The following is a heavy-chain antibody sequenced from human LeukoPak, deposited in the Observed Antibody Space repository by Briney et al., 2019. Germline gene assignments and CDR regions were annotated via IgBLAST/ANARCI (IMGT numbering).Heavy chain of an antibody. CDR3: AKVSWANYFEY. CDR2: ISGSGGNT. Sequence: GGSLRLSCAASGFSFSSYAMSWVRQAPGKGLEWVSAISGSGGNTYYADSVRGRFTISRDNSKNTLYLQMNSLRAEDTAIYYCAKVSWANYFEYWGQGTLVTVSS. J-gene: IGHJ4*02. V-gene: IGHV3-23*01. D-gene: IGHD6-13*01. CDR1: GFSFSSYA.